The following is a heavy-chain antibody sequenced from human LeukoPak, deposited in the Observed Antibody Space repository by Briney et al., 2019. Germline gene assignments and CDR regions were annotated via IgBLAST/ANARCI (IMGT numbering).Heavy chain of an antibody. CDR1: GYTFTSYD. CDR3: ARAWWELRAQTDTLPDY. D-gene: IGHD1-26*01. V-gene: IGHV1-8*01. Sequence: GASVKVSCKASGYTFTSYDINWVRQATGQGLEWMGWMNPNSGNTGYAQKFQGRVTMTRNTSISTAYMELSSLRSEDTAVYYCARAWWELRAQTDTLPDYWGQGTLVTVSS. CDR2: MNPNSGNT. J-gene: IGHJ4*02.